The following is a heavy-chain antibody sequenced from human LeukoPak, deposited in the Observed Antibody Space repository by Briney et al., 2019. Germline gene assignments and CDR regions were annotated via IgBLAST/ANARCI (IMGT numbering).Heavy chain of an antibody. CDR3: VRDYFCSGGTCDDCFDP. V-gene: IGHV1-18*01. Sequence: GASVKVSCKASGYTFTNYGISWVRQAPGQGLEWMAWISTYDHDTNYAQKFRGRVTMTTGTSTSTAYMELRSLGSDDTAVYYCVRDYFCSGGTCDDCFDPWGQGTLVTVSS. CDR1: GYTFTNYG. CDR2: ISTYDHDT. D-gene: IGHD2-15*01. J-gene: IGHJ5*02.